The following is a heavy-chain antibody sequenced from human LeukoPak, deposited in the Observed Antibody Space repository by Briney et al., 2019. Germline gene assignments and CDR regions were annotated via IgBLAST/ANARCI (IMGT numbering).Heavy chain of an antibody. CDR3: AKAPAVAYYFDY. Sequence: GGSLRLSCAASGFTFSSYAMNWVRQAPGKGLEWVSTISDSGDSTYYADSVKGRFTISRDNSKNTLYLQMDSLRVEDTAVYYCAKAPAVAYYFDYWGQGTLVTVSS. J-gene: IGHJ4*02. CDR2: ISDSGDST. CDR1: GFTFSSYA. D-gene: IGHD6-19*01. V-gene: IGHV3-23*01.